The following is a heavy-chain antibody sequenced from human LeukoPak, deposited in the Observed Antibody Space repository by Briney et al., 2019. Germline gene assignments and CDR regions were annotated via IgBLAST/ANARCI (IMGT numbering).Heavy chain of an antibody. Sequence: HSETLSLTCAVYGGSFSGYYWSWIRQPPGKGLEWIGEINHSGSTNYNPSLKSRVTISVDTSKNQFSLKLSSVTAADTAVYYCARGPGWYQLLYGMDVWGQGTTVTVSS. V-gene: IGHV4-34*01. CDR3: ARGPGWYQLLYGMDV. J-gene: IGHJ6*02. CDR2: INHSGST. CDR1: GGSFSGYY. D-gene: IGHD2-2*01.